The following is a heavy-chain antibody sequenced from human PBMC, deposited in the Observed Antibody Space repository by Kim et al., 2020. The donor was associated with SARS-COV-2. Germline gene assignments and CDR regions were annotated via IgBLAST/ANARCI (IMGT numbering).Heavy chain of an antibody. J-gene: IGHJ4*02. CDR2: ISSNGGST. V-gene: IGHV3-64D*06. CDR3: VISPVAIFGVAHWG. CDR1: GFTFSSYA. D-gene: IGHD3-3*01. Sequence: GGSLRLSCSASGFTFSSYAMHWVRQAPGKGLEYVSAISSNGGSTYYADSVKGRFTISRDNSKNTLYLQMSSLRAEDTAVYYCVISPVAIFGVAHWGWGQGTLVTVSS.